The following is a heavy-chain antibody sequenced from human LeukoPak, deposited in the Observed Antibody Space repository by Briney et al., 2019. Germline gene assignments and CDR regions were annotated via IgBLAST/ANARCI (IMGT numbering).Heavy chain of an antibody. V-gene: IGHV3-74*01. CDR3: ARVVVPAAIDWFDP. D-gene: IGHD2-2*01. CDR2: INSDGSST. Sequence: PGGSLRLSCAASGFTFSSYWMHWVRQAPGKGLVWVSRINSDGSSTSYADSVKGRFTISRDNAKNTLYLQMDSLRAEDTAVYYCARVVVPAAIDWFDPWGQGTLVIVSS. CDR1: GFTFSSYW. J-gene: IGHJ5*02.